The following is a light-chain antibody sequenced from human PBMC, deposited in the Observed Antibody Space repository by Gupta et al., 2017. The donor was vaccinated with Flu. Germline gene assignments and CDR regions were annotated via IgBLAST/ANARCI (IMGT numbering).Light chain of an antibody. J-gene: IGLJ1*01. CDR2: EVS. CDR1: SSDVGAYNF. V-gene: IGLV2-14*01. CDR3: SSYTSSSTYV. Sequence: QSALTQPASVSGSPGQSITISCTGTSSDVGAYNFVSWFQQHPGKAPKLIIYEVSNRPSGVSNRFSGSKSGNTASLTISGLQAEDEADYFCSSYTSSSTYVFGTGTKVPVL.